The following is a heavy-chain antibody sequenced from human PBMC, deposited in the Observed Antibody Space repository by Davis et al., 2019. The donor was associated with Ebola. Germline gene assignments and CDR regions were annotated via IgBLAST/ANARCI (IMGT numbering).Heavy chain of an antibody. CDR3: ARDARDYDFWSGYYFAYYGMDV. CDR2: INPDGSAA. CDR1: GFTFSNYW. Sequence: GESLKISCAVSGFTFSNYWLHWARQAPGTGPVWVSRINPDGSAATYAVSVKGRFTISRDNAKNSMFLQMNSLRAEDTAVYYCARDARDYDFWSGYYFAYYGMDVWGQGTTVTVSS. V-gene: IGHV3-74*01. D-gene: IGHD3-3*01. J-gene: IGHJ6*02.